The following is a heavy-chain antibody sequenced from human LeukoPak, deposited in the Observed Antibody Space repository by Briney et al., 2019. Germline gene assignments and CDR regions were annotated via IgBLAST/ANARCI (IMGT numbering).Heavy chain of an antibody. CDR1: GGSISSSSYY. D-gene: IGHD5-12*01. CDR3: ARAVSGSNFDY. V-gene: IGHV4-39*07. J-gene: IGHJ4*02. Sequence: SETLSLTCTVSGGSISSSSYYWGWISQPPGKGLEWIGSIYYSGSTYYNPSLKSRVTISVDTSKNQFSLKLSSVTAADTAVYYCARAVSGSNFDYWGQGTLVTVSS. CDR2: IYYSGST.